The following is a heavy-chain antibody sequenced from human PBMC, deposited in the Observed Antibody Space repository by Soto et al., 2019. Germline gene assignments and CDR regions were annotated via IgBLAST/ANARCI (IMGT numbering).Heavy chain of an antibody. Sequence: SETLSLTCTVSGGSISSYYWSWIRQPPGKGLEWIGYIYYSGSTNYNPSLKSRVTISVDTSKNQFSLKLSSVTAADTAVYYCARLFGVTMNIDYWGQGTLVTVSS. CDR1: GGSISSYY. J-gene: IGHJ4*02. D-gene: IGHD3-10*01. V-gene: IGHV4-59*08. CDR3: ARLFGVTMNIDY. CDR2: IYYSGST.